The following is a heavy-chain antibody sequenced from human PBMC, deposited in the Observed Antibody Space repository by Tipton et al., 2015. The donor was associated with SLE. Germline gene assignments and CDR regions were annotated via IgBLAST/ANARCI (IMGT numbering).Heavy chain of an antibody. CDR3: ARIRVDAAMGVFDF. V-gene: IGHV1-18*01. CDR1: GYTFTTYG. CDR2: ISTYNGNT. Sequence: QVQLVQSGVEVKKPGASVRVSCKASGYTFTTYGISWVRQAPGQGLEWMGWISTYNGNTNYAQKLQGRVTMTSDTSTSTAYMELRSLRSDDTAIYYCARIRVDAAMGVFDFWSQATLVTVSS. J-gene: IGHJ4*02. D-gene: IGHD5-18*01.